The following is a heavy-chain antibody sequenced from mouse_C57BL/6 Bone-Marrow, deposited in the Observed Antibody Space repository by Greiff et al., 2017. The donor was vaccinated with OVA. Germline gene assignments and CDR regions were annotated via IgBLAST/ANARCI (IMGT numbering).Heavy chain of an antibody. Sequence: QVQLKQSGPELVKPGASVKISCKASGYAFSSSWMNWVKQRPGKGLEWIGRIYPGDGDTNYNGKFKGKATLTADKSSSTAYMQLSSLTSEDSAVYFCARPGVYGSSWSWFAYWGQGTLVTVSA. CDR1: GYAFSSSW. V-gene: IGHV1-82*01. D-gene: IGHD1-1*01. CDR3: ARPGVYGSSWSWFAY. J-gene: IGHJ3*01. CDR2: IYPGDGDT.